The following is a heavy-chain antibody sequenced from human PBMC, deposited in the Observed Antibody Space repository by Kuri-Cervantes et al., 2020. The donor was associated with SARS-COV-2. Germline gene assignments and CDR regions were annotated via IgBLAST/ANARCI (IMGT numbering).Heavy chain of an antibody. J-gene: IGHJ6*02. V-gene: IGHV1-69*10. CDR2: IIPILGIA. Sequence: SVKVSCKASVGTFSSYAISWVRQAPGQGLEWMGGIIPILGIANYAQKFQGRVTITADKSTSTAYMELSSLRSEDTAVYYCARVAGSYYYYYGMDVWGQGTTVTVSS. D-gene: IGHD2-15*01. CDR1: VGTFSSYA. CDR3: ARVAGSYYYYYGMDV.